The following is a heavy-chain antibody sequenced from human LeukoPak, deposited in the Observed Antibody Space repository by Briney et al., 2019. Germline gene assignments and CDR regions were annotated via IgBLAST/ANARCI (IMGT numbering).Heavy chain of an antibody. J-gene: IGHJ4*02. CDR2: IYYSGST. CDR1: GGSISSSSYY. D-gene: IGHD4-11*01. V-gene: IGHV4-39*07. CDR3: ASPCHDYWIDY. Sequence: SETLSLTCTVSGGSISSSSYYWGWIRQPPGKGLEWIGSIYYSGSTYYNPSLKSRVTISVDTSKNQFSLKLSSVTAADTAVYYCASPCHDYWIDYWGQGTLVTVSS.